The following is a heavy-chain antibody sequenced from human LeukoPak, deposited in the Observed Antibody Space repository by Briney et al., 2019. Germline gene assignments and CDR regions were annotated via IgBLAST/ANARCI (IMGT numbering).Heavy chain of an antibody. Sequence: SETLSLTCAVSGGSISSGGYSWSWIRQPPGKGLEWIVYIYHSGSTYYNLSLKSRVTISVDRSKNQFSLKLSSVTAADTAVYYCASRSTQYSYGFDYWGQGTLVTVSS. CDR1: GGSISSGGYS. V-gene: IGHV4-30-2*01. D-gene: IGHD5-18*01. CDR3: ASRSTQYSYGFDY. J-gene: IGHJ4*02. CDR2: IYHSGST.